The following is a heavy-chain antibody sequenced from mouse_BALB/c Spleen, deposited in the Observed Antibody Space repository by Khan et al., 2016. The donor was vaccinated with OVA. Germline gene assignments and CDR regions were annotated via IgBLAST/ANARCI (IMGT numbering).Heavy chain of an antibody. J-gene: IGHJ3*01. V-gene: IGHV5-6*01. CDR1: GFTFSSYS. D-gene: IGHD4-1*01. CDR3: AGHLTGSFAY. CDR2: ISSGGDYT. Sequence: VQLKESGGDLVKPGGSLKLSCAASGFTFSSYSMSWVRQTPDKRLEWVAAISSGGDYTYSPDSVKGRFTITRDNAKTTLYLQMSDLKSEDTAMYYCAGHLTGSFAYWGQGTLVTVSA.